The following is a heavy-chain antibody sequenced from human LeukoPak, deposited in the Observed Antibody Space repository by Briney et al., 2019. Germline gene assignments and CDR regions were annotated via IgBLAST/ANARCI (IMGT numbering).Heavy chain of an antibody. CDR3: ARVDDYGDYRNGYYYYGMDV. J-gene: IGHJ6*02. CDR1: GGTFSSYA. CDR2: IIPILGLA. Sequence: SVKVSCKASGGTFSSYAISWVRQAPGQGLEWMGRIIPILGLANYAQKFQGRVTITADKSTSTAYMELSSLRSEDTAVYYCARVDDYGDYRNGYYYYGMDVWGQGTTVTVSS. D-gene: IGHD4-17*01. V-gene: IGHV1-69*04.